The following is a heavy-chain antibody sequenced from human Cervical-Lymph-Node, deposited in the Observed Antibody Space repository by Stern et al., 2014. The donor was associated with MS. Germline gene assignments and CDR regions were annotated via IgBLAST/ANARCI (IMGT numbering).Heavy chain of an antibody. CDR1: GYTFTNYD. D-gene: IGHD2-15*01. J-gene: IGHJ3*02. CDR2: LNTYSGAT. V-gene: IGHV1-18*01. CDR3: AVLRGHGFCNGGSCSGGNVFDI. Sequence: QVQLVQSGTEVQKPGASVKVSCKASGYTFTNYDITWVRQAPGQGLEWMGWLNTYSGATKNAQKFQGRLTVTTDTSTSTAYMELRSLRSDDTATYYCAVLRGHGFCNGGSCSGGNVFDIWGRGTMVTVSS.